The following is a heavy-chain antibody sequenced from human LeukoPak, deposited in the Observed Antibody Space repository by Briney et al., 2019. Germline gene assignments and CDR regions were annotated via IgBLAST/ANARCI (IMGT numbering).Heavy chain of an antibody. CDR2: ITSSGSYI. V-gene: IGHV3-21*01. CDR3: ARDLNGSGWNPPGY. D-gene: IGHD6-19*01. Sequence: GGSLRLSCAASGFTFNNYGMNWVRQAPGKGLEWVSSITSSGSYIFYADSVKGRLTISRDNANNSLYLQMNSLRAEDTAVYYCARDLNGSGWNPPGYWGQGTLVTVSS. J-gene: IGHJ4*02. CDR1: GFTFNNYG.